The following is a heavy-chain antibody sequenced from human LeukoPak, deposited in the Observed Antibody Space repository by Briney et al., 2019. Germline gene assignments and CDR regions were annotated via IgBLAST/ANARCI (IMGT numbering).Heavy chain of an antibody. CDR1: GFPFTSYW. D-gene: IGHD3-16*02. CDR2: INDDGSEK. V-gene: IGHV3-7*01. J-gene: IGHJ4*02. CDR3: GSIFNIWGTFRNT. Sequence: PGGSLRLSCAASGFPFTSYWMVWVRQAPGKGLEWVANINDDGSEKNYLESLKGRFTISRDNANNSVSLHMTALRAEDTAIYYCGSIFNIWGTFRNTWGQGTQVTVPS.